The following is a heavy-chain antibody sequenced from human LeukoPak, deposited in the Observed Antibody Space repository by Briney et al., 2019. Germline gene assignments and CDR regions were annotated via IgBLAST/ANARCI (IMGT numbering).Heavy chain of an antibody. CDR3: ARDQGYDSSGYFSNPFDY. J-gene: IGHJ4*02. D-gene: IGHD3-22*01. CDR1: GGSISSSSYY. Sequence: SETLSLTCTVSGGSISSSSYYWGWIRQPPGKGLEWIGSIYYSGSTYYNPSLKSRVTISVDTSKNQFSLKLSSVTAADTAVYYCARDQGYDSSGYFSNPFDYWGQGTLVTVSS. CDR2: IYYSGST. V-gene: IGHV4-39*07.